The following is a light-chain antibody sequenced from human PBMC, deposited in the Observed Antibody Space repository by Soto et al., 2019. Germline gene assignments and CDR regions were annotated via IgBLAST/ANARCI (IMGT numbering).Light chain of an antibody. Sequence: EIVMTQSPATLSVSPGERATLSCRASQSVSSNLAWYQQKPGQAPRLLIYGASTRATGIPARFSGSVSRTAFTLTISSLQSDDFALYYCQQYNNCPPYTFGQGTKLEIK. J-gene: IGKJ2*01. CDR3: QQYNNCPPYT. V-gene: IGKV3-15*01. CDR1: QSVSSN. CDR2: GAS.